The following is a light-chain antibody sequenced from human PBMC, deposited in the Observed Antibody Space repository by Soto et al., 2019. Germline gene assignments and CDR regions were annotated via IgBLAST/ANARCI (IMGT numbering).Light chain of an antibody. J-gene: IGKJ5*01. V-gene: IGKV3D-20*02. CDR1: HTISSSY. CDR3: QQSSNWPPEIT. CDR2: GTS. Sequence: IVFTQPPRTLSLSPGARATLSCRASHTISSSYLAWYQQPPGQAPRLLIXGTSSRATGIPDRFSGSGSATDFILTISSLEPEDFAGYYGQQSSNWPPEITFGQGTRLEI.